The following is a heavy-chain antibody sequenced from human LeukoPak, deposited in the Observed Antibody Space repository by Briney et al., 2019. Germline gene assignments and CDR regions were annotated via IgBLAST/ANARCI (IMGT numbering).Heavy chain of an antibody. V-gene: IGHV3-30-3*01. CDR1: GFTFSSYA. Sequence: GGSLRLSCAASGFTFSSYAMHWVRQAPGKGLEWVAVISYDGSNKYYADSVKGRFTISRDNAKNSLYLQMNSLRAEDTAVYYCARAAGGSYSANDYWGQGTLVTVSS. CDR2: ISYDGSNK. CDR3: ARAAGGSYSANDY. J-gene: IGHJ4*02. D-gene: IGHD1-26*01.